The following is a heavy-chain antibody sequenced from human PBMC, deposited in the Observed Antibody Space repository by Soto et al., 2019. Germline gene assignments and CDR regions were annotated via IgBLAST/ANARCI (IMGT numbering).Heavy chain of an antibody. J-gene: IGHJ4*02. Sequence: ASVKVSCKSSGYTLIMYYIHLMRQAPGQGLEWMGLINPSGGSTTYAQKFQGRVTMTRDTSTSTVYMDLSSLRSEDSAVYYCARSPYSSGYYYAIDYWGQGTQVTVSS. V-gene: IGHV1-46*01. CDR3: ARSPYSSGYYYAIDY. CDR2: INPSGGST. CDR1: GYTLIMYY. D-gene: IGHD3-22*01.